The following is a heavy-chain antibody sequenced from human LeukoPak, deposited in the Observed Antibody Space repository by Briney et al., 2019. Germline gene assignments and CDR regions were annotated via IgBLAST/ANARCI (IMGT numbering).Heavy chain of an antibody. J-gene: IGHJ5*02. V-gene: IGHV4-4*09. D-gene: IGHD3-10*01. CDR1: GGSISSYY. Sequence: KPSETLSLTCTVSGGSISSYYWSWIRQPPGKGLEWMGYIYASGSTNYNPSLKSRVTISVDTSKNQFSLNLRSVTAADTAVYRCARHGSVRSPLGPWGQGTLVTVSS. CDR2: IYASGST. CDR3: ARHGSVRSPLGP.